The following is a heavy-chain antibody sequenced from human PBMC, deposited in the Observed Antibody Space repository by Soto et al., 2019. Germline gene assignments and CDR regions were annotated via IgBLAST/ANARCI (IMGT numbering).Heavy chain of an antibody. D-gene: IGHD3-10*01. J-gene: IGHJ4*02. CDR3: TLLWFGELLGY. CDR1: GFTFSNAW. Sequence: GGSLRLSCAASGFTFSNAWMSWVRQAPGKGLEWVGRIKSKTDGGTTDYAAPVKGRFTISRDDSKNTLYLQMNSLKTEDTAVYYCTLLWFGELLGYWGQGTLVTVSS. CDR2: IKSKTDGGTT. V-gene: IGHV3-15*01.